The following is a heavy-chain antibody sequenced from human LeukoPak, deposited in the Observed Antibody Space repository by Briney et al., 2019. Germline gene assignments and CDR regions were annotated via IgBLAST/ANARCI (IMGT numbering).Heavy chain of an antibody. CDR2: IYYSGST. V-gene: IGHV4-59*03. CDR1: GGSISSNY. D-gene: IGHD2-2*01. J-gene: IGHJ4*02. Sequence: SETLSLTCTVSGGSISSNYWSWIRQPPGKGLEWIGFIYYSGSTNYNPSLKSRVTISVDTSKNQFSLNLNSVTAADTAVYYCAQGGASPKFFGYWGQGTLVTVSS. CDR3: AQGGASPKFFGY.